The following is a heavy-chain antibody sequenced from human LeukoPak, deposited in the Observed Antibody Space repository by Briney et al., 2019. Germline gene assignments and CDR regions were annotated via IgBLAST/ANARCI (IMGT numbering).Heavy chain of an antibody. Sequence: VASVKVSCKASGYTFTNYGISWVRQAPGQGLEWMGWFSFYNGNTNYAQKLQGRVTMTADTSTSTAYMELRSLRSDDTAVYYCARVRIAVAGAFDIWGQGTMVTVSS. J-gene: IGHJ3*02. CDR3: ARVRIAVAGAFDI. CDR1: GYTFTNYG. V-gene: IGHV1-18*01. D-gene: IGHD6-19*01. CDR2: FSFYNGNT.